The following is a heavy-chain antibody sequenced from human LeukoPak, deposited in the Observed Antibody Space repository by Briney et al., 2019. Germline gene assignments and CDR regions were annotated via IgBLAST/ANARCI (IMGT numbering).Heavy chain of an antibody. D-gene: IGHD2-2*01. CDR3: AKDRGYQLLNDGSEKGDGFHI. J-gene: IGHJ3*02. CDR1: GFTVSSNY. CDR2: IYSGGST. Sequence: GGSLRLSCAASGFTVSSNYMSWVRQAPGKGLEWVSDIYSGGSTYYADSVKGQFSVSRDNSKNTLYVQMSSLRADDTAVYYCAKDRGYQLLNDGSEKGDGFHIWGQGTRVTVSS. V-gene: IGHV3-53*01.